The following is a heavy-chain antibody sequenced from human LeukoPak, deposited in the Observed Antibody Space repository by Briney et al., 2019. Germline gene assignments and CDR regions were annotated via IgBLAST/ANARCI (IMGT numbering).Heavy chain of an antibody. J-gene: IGHJ5*02. CDR2: IYHSGST. CDR3: ARVLVSLNIVVVPAAIGGFDP. V-gene: IGHV4-38-2*02. Sequence: SETLSLTCTVSGYSISSGYYWGWIRQPPGKGLEWIGRIYHSGSTYYNPSLKSRVTISVDTSKNQFSLKLSSVTAADTAVYYCARVLVSLNIVVVPAAIGGFDPWGQGTLVTVSS. D-gene: IGHD2-2*01. CDR1: GYSISSGYY.